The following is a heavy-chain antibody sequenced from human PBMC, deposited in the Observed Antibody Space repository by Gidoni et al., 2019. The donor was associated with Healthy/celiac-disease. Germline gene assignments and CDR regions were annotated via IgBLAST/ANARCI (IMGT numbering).Heavy chain of an antibody. V-gene: IGHV4-34*01. CDR2: INHSGST. Sequence: QVQLQQWGAGLLKPSETLSLTCAVYGGSFSGYYWSWIRQPPGKGLEWIGEINHSGSTNYNPSLKSRVTISVDTSKNQFSLKLSSVTAADTAVYYCARGPKIDYGGALAGWFDPWGQGTLVTVSS. CDR3: ARGPKIDYGGALAGWFDP. CDR1: GGSFSGYY. J-gene: IGHJ5*02. D-gene: IGHD4-17*01.